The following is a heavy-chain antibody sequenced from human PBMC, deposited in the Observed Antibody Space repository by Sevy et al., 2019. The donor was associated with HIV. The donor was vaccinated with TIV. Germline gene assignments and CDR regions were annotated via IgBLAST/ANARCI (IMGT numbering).Heavy chain of an antibody. Sequence: GGSLRLSCAASGFTFSSYAMSWVRQAPGKGLEWVSAFSGSGGSTYYADSVKGRFTISRDNSKNTLYLQMNSLRAEDTAVYYCAATGHSTFDYWGQGTLVTVSS. J-gene: IGHJ4*02. D-gene: IGHD6-13*01. CDR3: AATGHSTFDY. CDR1: GFTFSSYA. V-gene: IGHV3-23*01. CDR2: FSGSGGST.